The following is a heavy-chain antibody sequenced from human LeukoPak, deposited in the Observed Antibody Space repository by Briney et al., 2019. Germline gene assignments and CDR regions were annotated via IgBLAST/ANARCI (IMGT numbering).Heavy chain of an antibody. Sequence: SETLSLTCTVSGGSISSGSYYWSWIRQPPGKGLEWIGYIYYSGSTNYNPSLKSRVTISVDTSKNQFSLKLSSVTAADTAVYYCARVVRGDTSTRYYYMDVWGKGTTVTVSS. CDR2: IYYSGST. V-gene: IGHV4-61*01. CDR3: ARVVRGDTSTRYYYMDV. J-gene: IGHJ6*03. CDR1: GGSISSGSYY. D-gene: IGHD3-10*01.